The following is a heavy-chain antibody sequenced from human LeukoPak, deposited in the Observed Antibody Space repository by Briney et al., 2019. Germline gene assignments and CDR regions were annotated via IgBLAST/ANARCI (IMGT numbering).Heavy chain of an antibody. Sequence: SETLSLTCTVSGGSINTYYWSWIRQPPGKGLGWLGYIYSDGSTNYNPSLKSRLTISVDTSKNQFSLKLSSVIAADTAVYYCARLLSSGRSDYWGQGTLVTVSS. CDR2: IYSDGST. V-gene: IGHV4-59*01. CDR1: GGSINTYY. D-gene: IGHD3-22*01. J-gene: IGHJ4*02. CDR3: ARLLSSGRSDY.